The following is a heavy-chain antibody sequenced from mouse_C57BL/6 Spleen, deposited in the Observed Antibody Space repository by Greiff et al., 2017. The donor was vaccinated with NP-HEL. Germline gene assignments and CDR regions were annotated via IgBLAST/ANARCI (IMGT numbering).Heavy chain of an antibody. D-gene: IGHD2-1*01. V-gene: IGHV1-15*01. CDR3: SYGNLAWFAY. CDR1: GYTFTDYE. Sequence: VKLQQSGAELVRPGASVTLSCKASGYTFTDYEMHWVKQTPVHGLEWIGAIDPETGGTAYNQKFKGKAILTADKSSSTAYMELRSLTSEDSAVYYCSYGNLAWFAYWGQGTLVTVSA. CDR2: IDPETGGT. J-gene: IGHJ3*01.